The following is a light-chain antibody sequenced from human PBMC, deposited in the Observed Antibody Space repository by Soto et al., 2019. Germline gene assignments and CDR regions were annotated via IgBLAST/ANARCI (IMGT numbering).Light chain of an antibody. V-gene: IGLV2-14*01. J-gene: IGLJ3*02. CDR3: SSYTSSSKRV. CDR2: DVS. CDR1: SSDVGGYNY. Sequence: QSVLTQPASVSGSPGQSITISCTGTSSDVGGYNYVSWYQQHPGKAPKLMIYDVSNRPSGVSNRFSGSKSGNTASLTISGLQAEDEADYYGSSYTSSSKRVFGGGTKLTVL.